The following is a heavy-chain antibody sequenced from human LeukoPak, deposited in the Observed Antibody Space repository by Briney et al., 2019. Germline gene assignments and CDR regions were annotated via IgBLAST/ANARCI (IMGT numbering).Heavy chain of an antibody. CDR3: ARAMGDGAFDI. D-gene: IGHD3-16*01. CDR2: ISYDGSNK. Sequence: GRSLRLSCAASGFTFSSYGMHWVRQAPGKGLEWVAVISYDGSNKYYADSVKGRFTISRDNAKNSLYLQMNSLRAEDTAVYYCARAMGDGAFDIWGQGTMVTVSS. CDR1: GFTFSSYG. J-gene: IGHJ3*02. V-gene: IGHV3-30*03.